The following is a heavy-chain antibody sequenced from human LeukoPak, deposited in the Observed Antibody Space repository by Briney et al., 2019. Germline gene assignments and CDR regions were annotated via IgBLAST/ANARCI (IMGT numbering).Heavy chain of an antibody. V-gene: IGHV4-61*01. J-gene: IGHJ6*02. CDR3: ARDLVYGDYYYGMDV. CDR2: IYYSGST. D-gene: IGHD4-17*01. CDR1: GGSVSSGSYY. Sequence: SETLSLTCTVSGGSVSSGSYYWGWIRQPPGTGLEWIVYIYYSGSTNYNPSLKSRVTISVDTSKNQFSLKLSSVTAADTAVYYCARDLVYGDYYYGMDVWGQGTTVTVSS.